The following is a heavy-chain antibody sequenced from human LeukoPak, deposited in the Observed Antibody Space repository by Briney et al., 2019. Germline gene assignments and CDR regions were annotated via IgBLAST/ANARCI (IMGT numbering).Heavy chain of an antibody. V-gene: IGHV1-2*02. CDR3: ARTFYDTLDSDAFDF. J-gene: IGHJ3*01. CDR2: INPDSGGT. D-gene: IGHD2/OR15-2a*01. CDR1: GYTFTGYY. Sequence: ASVKVSCKASGYTFTGYYMHWVRQAPGQGLEWMGWINPDSGGTNNAQKFQGRVTMTRDTSISTAYMELSRLRSDDMAVYYCARTFYDTLDSDAFDFWGQGTMVIVSS.